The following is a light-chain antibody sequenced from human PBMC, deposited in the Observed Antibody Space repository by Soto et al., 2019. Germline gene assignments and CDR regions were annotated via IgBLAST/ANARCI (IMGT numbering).Light chain of an antibody. J-gene: IGKJ4*01. V-gene: IGKV1-5*03. CDR2: KAS. CDR3: RQYINYPLT. Sequence: DIQMTQSPSTLSASVGDRVTITCRAIQSISSWLAWNQQKQGKAPKLSIYKASSLESGVPSRFSGSGSGTKFSLAISSLQPADFATYYCRQYINYPLTLGGGTKVDIK. CDR1: QSISSW.